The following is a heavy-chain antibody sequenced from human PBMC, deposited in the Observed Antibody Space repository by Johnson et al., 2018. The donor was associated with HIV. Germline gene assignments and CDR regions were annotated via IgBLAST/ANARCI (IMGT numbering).Heavy chain of an antibody. CDR2: IRFDGINK. CDR3: ARGRRIQLWLLADAFDI. J-gene: IGHJ3*02. V-gene: IGHV3-30*04. Sequence: QVQLVESGGGVVQPGRSLRLSCAASGFTFSSYAMHWVRQAPGNGLEWVAFIRFDGINKYYADSVKGRFTISRDNSKNTLYLQMNSLRAEDTAVYYCARGRRIQLWLLADAFDIWGQGTMVTVSS. D-gene: IGHD5-18*01. CDR1: GFTFSSYA.